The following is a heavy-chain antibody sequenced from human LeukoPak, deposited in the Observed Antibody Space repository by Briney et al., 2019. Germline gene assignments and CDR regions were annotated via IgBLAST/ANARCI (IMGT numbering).Heavy chain of an antibody. CDR2: IYSDNT. V-gene: IGHV3-53*01. CDR1: GFTVSSNS. Sequence: GSMRLSCTVSGFTVSSNSMSWVRQAPGKGLEWVSFIYSDNTHYSDSVKGRFTISRDNSKNTLYLQMNSLRAEDTAVYYCARRAGAYSHPYDYWGQGTLVTVSS. CDR3: ARRAGAYSHPYDY. J-gene: IGHJ4*02. D-gene: IGHD4/OR15-4a*01.